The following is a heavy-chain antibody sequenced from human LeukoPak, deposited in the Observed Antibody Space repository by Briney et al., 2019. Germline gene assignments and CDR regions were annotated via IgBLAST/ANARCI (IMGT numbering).Heavy chain of an antibody. D-gene: IGHD3-10*01. J-gene: IGHJ4*02. V-gene: IGHV1-46*01. CDR2: INPSGGST. Sequence: GASVKVSCKASGYTFTSYYMHWVRQAPGQGLEWMGIINPSGGSTSYAQKFQGRVTITRDTPATTTYMELSSLRPEDTAVYYCARVDGSGPNAPNDCWGQGSLVTVSS. CDR1: GYTFTSYY. CDR3: ARVDGSGPNAPNDC.